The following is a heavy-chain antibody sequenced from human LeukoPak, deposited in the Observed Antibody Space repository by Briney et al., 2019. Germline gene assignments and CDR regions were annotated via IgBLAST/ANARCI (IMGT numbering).Heavy chain of an antibody. Sequence: SETLSLTCTVSGGSISSSSYYWGWIRQPPGKGLEWIGSIYYSGSTYYNPSLKSRVTISVDTSKNQFSLKLSSVTAADTAVYYCARFRGSGFDYWGQGTLVTVSS. CDR3: ARFRGSGFDY. J-gene: IGHJ4*02. CDR2: IYYSGST. V-gene: IGHV4-39*01. D-gene: IGHD3-10*01. CDR1: GGSISSSSYY.